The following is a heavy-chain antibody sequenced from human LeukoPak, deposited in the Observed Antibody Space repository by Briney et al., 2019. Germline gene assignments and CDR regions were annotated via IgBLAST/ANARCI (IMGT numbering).Heavy chain of an antibody. CDR1: GFTFSSYA. D-gene: IGHD3-10*01. CDR2: ISVSGGST. J-gene: IGHJ5*02. V-gene: IGHV3-23*01. Sequence: PGPSLRLSCAASGFTFSSYAMSWVRQAPGKGLELVSAISVSGGSTYYADSVKGRFTISRDNSKNTLYLQMNSLRAEDTAVDYCAKGGLWFGERQQAWFDPWGQGTLVTVSS. CDR3: AKGGLWFGERQQAWFDP.